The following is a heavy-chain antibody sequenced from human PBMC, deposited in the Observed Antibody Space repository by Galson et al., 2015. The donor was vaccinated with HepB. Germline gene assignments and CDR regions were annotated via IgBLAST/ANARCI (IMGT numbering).Heavy chain of an antibody. D-gene: IGHD3-10*01. V-gene: IGHV3-30*18. J-gene: IGHJ4*02. Sequence: SLRLSCTASGFTLSSYGIHWVRQAPGKGLEWVAGISYDGLNKNYADSVKGRFTISRDDSKSTLYLQMISLRTEDTAAYYCAKDVLRMFYYDSGLDCWGQGTLVTVSS. CDR2: ISYDGLNK. CDR1: GFTLSSYG. CDR3: AKDVLRMFYYDSGLDC.